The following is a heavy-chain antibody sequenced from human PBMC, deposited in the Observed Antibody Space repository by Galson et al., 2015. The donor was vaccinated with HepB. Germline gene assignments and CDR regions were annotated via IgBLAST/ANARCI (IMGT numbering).Heavy chain of an antibody. V-gene: IGHV6-1*01. CDR3: ARTDCSGGSCYPYHFDY. CDR2: TYYRSKWYN. CDR1: GDSVSSNSAA. D-gene: IGHD2-15*01. Sequence: CAISGDSVSSNSAAWNWIRQSPSRGLEWLGRTYYRSKWYNDYAVSVKSRITINPDTSKNQFSLQLNSVTPEDTAVYYCARTDCSGGSCYPYHFDYWGQGTLVTVSS. J-gene: IGHJ4*02.